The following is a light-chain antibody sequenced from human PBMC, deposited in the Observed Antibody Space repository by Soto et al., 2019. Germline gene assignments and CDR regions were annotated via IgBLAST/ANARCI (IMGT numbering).Light chain of an antibody. CDR3: AAWDDSLNGRSYV. Sequence: QSALPQPPSASGTPGQRVTIACSGSSSNIGSNTVNWYQQLPRTAPKLLIYSNNQRPSGVPDRFSGSKSGTSASLAISGLQSEDEADYYCAAWDDSLNGRSYVFGTGTKLTVL. CDR1: SSNIGSNT. J-gene: IGLJ1*01. CDR2: SNN. V-gene: IGLV1-44*01.